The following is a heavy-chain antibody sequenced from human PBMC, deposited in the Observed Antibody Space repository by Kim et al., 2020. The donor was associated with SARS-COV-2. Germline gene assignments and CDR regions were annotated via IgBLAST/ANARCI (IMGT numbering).Heavy chain of an antibody. J-gene: IGHJ4*02. CDR3: ARQTYYYDDSGQQLDY. D-gene: IGHD3-22*01. V-gene: IGHV4-59*13. CDR2: IYYTGHT. CDR1: GGPMSNYY. Sequence: SETLSLTCTVSGGPMSNYYWSWIRQPPGKGLEWIGYIYYTGHTNYNPSLKSRVTISVDTSQNQFSLKLSSVTAADTAVYYCARQTYYYDDSGQQLDYWGQGTLVTVSS.